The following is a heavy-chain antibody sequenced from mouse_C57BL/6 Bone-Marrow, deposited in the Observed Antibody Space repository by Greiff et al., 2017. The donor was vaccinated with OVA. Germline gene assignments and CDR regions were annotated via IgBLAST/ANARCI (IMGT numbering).Heavy chain of an antibody. CDR1: GYTFTSYW. CDR3: ARERGSPIYYDYRYAMDY. V-gene: IGHV1-72*01. Sequence: VQLQQPGAELVKPGASVKLSCKASGYTFTSYWMHWVKQRPGRGLEWIGRIDPNSGGTKYNEKFKSKATLTVDKPSSTAYMQLCSLTSEDSAVYYCARERGSPIYYDYRYAMDYWGQGTSVTVSS. D-gene: IGHD2-4*01. CDR2: IDPNSGGT. J-gene: IGHJ4*01.